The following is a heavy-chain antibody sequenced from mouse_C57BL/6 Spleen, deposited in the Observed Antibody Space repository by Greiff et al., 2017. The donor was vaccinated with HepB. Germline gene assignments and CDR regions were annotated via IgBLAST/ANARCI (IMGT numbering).Heavy chain of an antibody. CDR1: GFTFSDYG. CDR3: ARNYYDYDGSLYYFDY. V-gene: IGHV5-17*01. CDR2: ISSGSSTI. D-gene: IGHD2-4*01. Sequence: EVQRVESGGGLVKPGGSLKLSCAASGFTFSDYGMHWVRQAPEKGLEWVAYISSGSSTIYYADTVKGRFTISRDNAKNTLFLQMTSLRSEDTAMYYCARNYYDYDGSLYYFDYWGQGTTLTVSS. J-gene: IGHJ2*01.